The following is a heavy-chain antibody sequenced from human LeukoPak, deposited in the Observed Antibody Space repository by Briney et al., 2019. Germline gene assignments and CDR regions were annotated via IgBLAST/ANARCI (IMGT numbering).Heavy chain of an antibody. CDR1: GFTFSIYS. J-gene: IGHJ4*02. CDR2: ISSDSGII. CDR3: ARNYSPFDY. V-gene: IGHV3-48*01. Sequence: PGGSLRLSCAASGFTFSIYSMNWVRQAPGKGLEWVSYISSDSGIIYYAESVKGRFTISRDNAKNSLYLQMNSLRAEDTAVYYCARNYSPFDYWGQGTLVPVSS. D-gene: IGHD3-10*01.